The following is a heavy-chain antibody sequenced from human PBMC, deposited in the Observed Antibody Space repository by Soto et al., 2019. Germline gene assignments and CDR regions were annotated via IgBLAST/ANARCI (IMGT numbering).Heavy chain of an antibody. CDR3: ATGPREWLWDPFDY. V-gene: IGHV1-24*01. J-gene: IGHJ4*02. CDR1: GYTLTELS. Sequence: ASVKVSCKVSGYTLTELSMHWVRQAPGKGLEWMGGFDPEDGETIYAQKFHGRVTMTEDTSTDTAYMELSSLRSEDTAVYYCATGPREWLWDPFDYWGQGTLVTVSS. D-gene: IGHD3-3*01. CDR2: FDPEDGET.